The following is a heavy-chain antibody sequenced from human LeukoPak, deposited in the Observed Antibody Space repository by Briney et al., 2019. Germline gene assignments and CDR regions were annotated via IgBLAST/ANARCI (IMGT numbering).Heavy chain of an antibody. J-gene: IGHJ4*02. Sequence: ASVKVSCKASRYTFTSYDINWVREAAGQGLEWMGWMNPNTGRTGFAQKFQGRLTMTRDTSISTAYMELSRLRSEDTAVYYCARLSQTPDYYSNGGYYYLGYWGQGTPVTASS. CDR2: MNPNTGRT. D-gene: IGHD3-22*01. V-gene: IGHV1-8*01. CDR1: RYTFTSYD. CDR3: ARLSQTPDYYSNGGYYYLGY.